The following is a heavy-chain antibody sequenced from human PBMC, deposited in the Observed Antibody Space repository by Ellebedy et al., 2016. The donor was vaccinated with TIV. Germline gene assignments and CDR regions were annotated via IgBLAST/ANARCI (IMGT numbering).Heavy chain of an antibody. V-gene: IGHV3-30*03. Sequence: GESLKISCAASGFIFSHFVVHWVRQAPGKGLEWVGDVSEDGRTVHYEDAVKGRFTISRDNSRSTVYVHLNSPRPDDMGVYYCATYRPLVVWGQGTTVTVSS. J-gene: IGHJ6*02. CDR2: VSEDGRTV. CDR1: GFIFSHFV. D-gene: IGHD2-21*01. CDR3: ATYRPLVV.